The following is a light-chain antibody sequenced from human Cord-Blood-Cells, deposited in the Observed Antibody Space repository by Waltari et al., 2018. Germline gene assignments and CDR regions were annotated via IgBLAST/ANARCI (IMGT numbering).Light chain of an antibody. J-gene: IGLJ2*01. CDR2: EGS. V-gene: IGLV2-23*01. CDR1: RSEAGRYNL. CDR3: CSYAGSSTYVV. Sequence: QSALTQPASVSGSPGQSITLSCTGTRSEAGRYNLVSWYQQHPGKAPKLMIYEGSKRPSGVSNRFSGSKSGNTASLTISGLQAEDEADYYCCSYAGSSTYVVFGGGTKLTVL.